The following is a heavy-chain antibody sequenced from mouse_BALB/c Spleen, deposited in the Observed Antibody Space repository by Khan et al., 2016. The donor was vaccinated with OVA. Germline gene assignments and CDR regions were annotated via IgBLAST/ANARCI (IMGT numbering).Heavy chain of an antibody. Sequence: LQQSGTELVRPAASVKLSCKASGYTFTNYWINWVKQRPGQGLEWIGNIYTSDSYTNYHQKFNDKATLTVDKSSSKAYMQLSSPTSEGSAIYYCTRERVDGSSFAYWGQGTLVTVSA. CDR2: IYTSDSYT. J-gene: IGHJ3*01. V-gene: IGHV1S126*01. CDR3: TRERVDGSSFAY. D-gene: IGHD2-3*01. CDR1: GYTFTNYW.